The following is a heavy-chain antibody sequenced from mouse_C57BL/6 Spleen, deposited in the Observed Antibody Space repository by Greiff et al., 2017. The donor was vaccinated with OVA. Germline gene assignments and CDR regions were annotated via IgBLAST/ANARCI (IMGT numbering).Heavy chain of an antibody. CDR1: GFHLKTTY. D-gene: IGHD2-3*01. J-gene: IGHJ3*01. CDR2: IDPANGNT. Sequence: EVQLQQSVAELVRPGASVKLSCTASGFHLKTTYMHWVKQRPEQGLAWIGRIDPANGNTKYAQKFPGKATITADTSSNTAYLQLSSLTSEDTSSEYGARNEGYPAWVAYWGQGTLVTGSA. V-gene: IGHV14-3*01. CDR3: ARNEGYPAWVAY.